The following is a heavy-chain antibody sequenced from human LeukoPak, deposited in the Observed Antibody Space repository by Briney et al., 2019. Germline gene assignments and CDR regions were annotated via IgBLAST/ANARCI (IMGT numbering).Heavy chain of an antibody. J-gene: IGHJ4*02. CDR1: GYTFTSYG. Sequence: GASVKVSCKASGYTFTSYGISWVRQAPGQGLEWMGWISPYNGNTNYAQKFQGRVTITTDKSTSTAYMELRSLRSDDTAVYYCVRVMNGCSSTSCWSYFDYWGQGTLVTVSS. D-gene: IGHD2-2*01. CDR2: ISPYNGNT. V-gene: IGHV1-18*01. CDR3: VRVMNGCSSTSCWSYFDY.